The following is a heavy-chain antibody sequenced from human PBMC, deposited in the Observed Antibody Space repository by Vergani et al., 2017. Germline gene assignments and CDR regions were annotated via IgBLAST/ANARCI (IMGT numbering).Heavy chain of an antibody. D-gene: IGHD1-26*01. CDR1: GITFWKFG. Sequence: EVDLVESGGGLAQPGGSLRLSCEASGITFWKFGMHWVRQGPGKGLEWVSSISSSSSYIYYADSVKGRFTISRDNAKNSLYLQMNSLRAEDTAVYYCALGGIVGATSPFDYWGQGTLVTVSS. J-gene: IGHJ4*02. CDR3: ALGGIVGATSPFDY. V-gene: IGHV3-21*01. CDR2: ISSSSSYI.